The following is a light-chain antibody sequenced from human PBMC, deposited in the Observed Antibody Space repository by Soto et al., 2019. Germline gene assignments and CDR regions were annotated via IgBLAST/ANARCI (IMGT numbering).Light chain of an antibody. Sequence: DIQMTQSPSSLSASVGDRVTITCRASQSISTYLNWYQQKVGKAPKLLIYAASSLQRGVPSRFSGSGSAKDFPLTISRLQPEDFATYYCQQSYSTPRTFGQGNKLEIK. CDR1: QSISTY. CDR2: AAS. J-gene: IGKJ2*02. CDR3: QQSYSTPRT. V-gene: IGKV1-39*01.